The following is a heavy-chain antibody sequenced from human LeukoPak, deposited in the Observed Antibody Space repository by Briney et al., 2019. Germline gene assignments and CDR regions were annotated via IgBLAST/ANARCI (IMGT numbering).Heavy chain of an antibody. Sequence: SETLSPTCTVSGGSISSYYWSWIRQPPGKGLEWIGYIYYSGSTNYNPSLKSRVTISVDTSKNQFSLKLSSVTAADTAVYYCARTNAYYYDSSGYPLFDYWGQGTLVTVSS. D-gene: IGHD3-22*01. J-gene: IGHJ4*02. CDR3: ARTNAYYYDSSGYPLFDY. CDR1: GGSISSYY. V-gene: IGHV4-59*01. CDR2: IYYSGST.